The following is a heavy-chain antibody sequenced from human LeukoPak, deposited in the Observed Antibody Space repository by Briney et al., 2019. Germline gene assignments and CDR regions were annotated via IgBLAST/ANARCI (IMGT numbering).Heavy chain of an antibody. D-gene: IGHD5-18*01. CDR2: IKQDGSEK. CDR1: GFTFSSYW. V-gene: IGHV3-7*01. CDR3: ARIPRYSYGLFDY. J-gene: IGHJ4*02. Sequence: PGGSLRLSCAASGFTFSSYWMSWVRQAPGKGLEWVANIKQDGSEKYYVDSVKGRFTISRDNAKNSLYLQMNSLRAEDTAVYYCARIPRYSYGLFDYWGQGTLVTVSS.